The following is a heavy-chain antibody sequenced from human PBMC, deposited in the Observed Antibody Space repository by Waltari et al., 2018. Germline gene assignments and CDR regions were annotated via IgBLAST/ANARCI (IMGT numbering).Heavy chain of an antibody. J-gene: IGHJ3*02. CDR2: IYYSGST. V-gene: IGHV4-30-4*08. CDR3: ARRVWSNEARGIYYAFDI. D-gene: IGHD2-15*01. CDR1: GGSISSGDYY. Sequence: QVQLQESGPGLVKPSQTLSLTCTVSGGSISSGDYYWSWIRQPPGQGMEWIGYIYYSGSTYYNPSLKSRVTISVDTSKNQFSLKLSSVTAADTAVYYCARRVWSNEARGIYYAFDIWGQGTMVTVSS.